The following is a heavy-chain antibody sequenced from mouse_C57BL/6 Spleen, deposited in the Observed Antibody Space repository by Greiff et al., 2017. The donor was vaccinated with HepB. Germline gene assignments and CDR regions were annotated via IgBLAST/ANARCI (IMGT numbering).Heavy chain of an antibody. J-gene: IGHJ2*01. CDR1: GYAFSSYW. D-gene: IGHD2-5*01. CDR2: IYPGDGDT. CDR3: ARGTDYSNYGYYFDY. Sequence: VQLQQSGAELVKPGASVKISCKASGYAFSSYWMNWVKQRPGKGLEWIGQIYPGDGDTNYNGKFKGKATLTADKSSSTAYMQLSSLTSEDSAVYFCARGTDYSNYGYYFDYWGQGTTLTVSS. V-gene: IGHV1-80*01.